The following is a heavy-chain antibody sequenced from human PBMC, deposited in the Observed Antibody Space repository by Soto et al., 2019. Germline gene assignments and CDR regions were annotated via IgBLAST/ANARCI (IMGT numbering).Heavy chain of an antibody. J-gene: IGHJ6*02. D-gene: IGHD1-1*01. CDR1: GFTFSSYA. CDR2: ITGSGGST. CDR3: AKDVGAERDCYGMDV. Sequence: EVQLLESGGGLVQPGGSLRLSCAASGFTFSSYAMSWVRQAPGKGLEWVSAITGSGGSTYYADSVKGRFTISRDNSKNPLYLQMNSLRAEDTAVYYCAKDVGAERDCYGMDVWGQGTTVTVSS. V-gene: IGHV3-23*01.